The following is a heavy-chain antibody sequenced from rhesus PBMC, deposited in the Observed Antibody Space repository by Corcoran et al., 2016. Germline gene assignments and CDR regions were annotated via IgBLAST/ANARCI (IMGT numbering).Heavy chain of an antibody. CDR3: ARYPRDCSRTYCSSGGIDY. CDR1: GGSISDDYY. Sequence: QVQLQESGPGLVKPSETLSLTCAVSGGSISDDYYWSWIRQPPGKGLEWIGVINGNSGGINYNPSRKSRCTISKAAFKTQFSLNLSSVTASDTAVYYCARYPRDCSRTYCSSGGIDYWGQGVLVTVSS. J-gene: IGHJ4*01. CDR2: INGNSGGI. D-gene: IGHD2-15*01. V-gene: IGHV4-106*01.